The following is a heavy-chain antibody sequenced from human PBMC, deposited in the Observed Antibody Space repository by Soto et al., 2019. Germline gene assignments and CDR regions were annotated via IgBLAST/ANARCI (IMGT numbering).Heavy chain of an antibody. Sequence: QVQLVESGGGVVQPGRSLRLSCAASGFTFSSYGMHWVRQAPGKGLEWVAVISYDGSNKYYADSVKGRFTISRDNSKNTLYLQMNSLRAEDTAVYYCAKDPVNYDFWSGPYYYYGMDVW. V-gene: IGHV3-30*18. CDR3: AKDPVNYDFWSGPYYYYGMDV. CDR2: ISYDGSNK. J-gene: IGHJ6*01. CDR1: GFTFSSYG. D-gene: IGHD3-3*01.